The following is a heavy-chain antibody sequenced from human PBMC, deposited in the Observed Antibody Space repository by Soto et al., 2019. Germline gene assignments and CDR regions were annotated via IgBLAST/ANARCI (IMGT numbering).Heavy chain of an antibody. CDR1: GGAISRSH. CDR3: ARHASDCSGGSCYSFYLDY. D-gene: IGHD2-15*01. Sequence: AETLSLTCTVSGGAISRSHWTWIRQPPGKGLEWIGYIYYSGSTNYNPSLKSRVTISVDTSKNQFSLKLSSVTAADTAVYYCARHASDCSGGSCYSFYLDYWGQGNLVTVS. J-gene: IGHJ4*02. V-gene: IGHV4-59*08. CDR2: IYYSGST.